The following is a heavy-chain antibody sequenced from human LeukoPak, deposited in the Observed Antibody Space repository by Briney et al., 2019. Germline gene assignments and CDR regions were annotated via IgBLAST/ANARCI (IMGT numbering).Heavy chain of an antibody. CDR2: ISSSSSYI. V-gene: IGHV3-21*01. Sequence: GGSLRLSCAASGFTFSSYSMNWVRQAPGKGLEWVSSISSSSSYIYYADSVKGRFPISRDNAKNSLYLQMNSLRAEDTAVYYCARLDSGGQCFDYWGQGTLVTVSS. CDR1: GFTFSSYS. D-gene: IGHD2-15*01. CDR3: ARLDSGGQCFDY. J-gene: IGHJ4*02.